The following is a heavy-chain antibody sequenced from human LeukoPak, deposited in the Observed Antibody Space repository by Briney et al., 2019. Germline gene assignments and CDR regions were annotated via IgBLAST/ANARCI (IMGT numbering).Heavy chain of an antibody. CDR3: ARVLGYSYGPFDY. D-gene: IGHD5-18*01. CDR1: GYSFTSYW. CDR2: IYPGDSDT. J-gene: IGHJ4*02. V-gene: IGHV5-51*01. Sequence: KPGESLQISCKGSGYSFTSYWIGWVRPLPGKGPEWMGIIYPGDSDTRYSPSFQGQVTISADKSISTAYLQWSSLKASDTAMYYCARVLGYSYGPFDYWGQGTLVTVSS.